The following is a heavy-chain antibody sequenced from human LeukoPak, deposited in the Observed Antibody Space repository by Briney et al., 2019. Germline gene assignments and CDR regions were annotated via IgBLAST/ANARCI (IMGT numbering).Heavy chain of an antibody. CDR2: INEDGSEK. CDR1: GFTFSSYC. J-gene: IGHJ4*02. Sequence: GESMRLSCAASGFTFSSYCMSWIRQVPGNGLEWVANINEDGSEKYYVDSVKGRFTISRDNARNSLYVQMNSLRAEDTAVYYCTRTSGDPFDYWGQGTLVTVSS. D-gene: IGHD4-17*01. V-gene: IGHV3-7*04. CDR3: TRTSGDPFDY.